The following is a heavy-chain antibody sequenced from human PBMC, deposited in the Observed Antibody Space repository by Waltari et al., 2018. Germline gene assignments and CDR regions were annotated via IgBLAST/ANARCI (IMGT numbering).Heavy chain of an antibody. V-gene: IGHV1-8*01. CDR1: GYTFTSYD. J-gene: IGHJ4*02. CDR3: ASRFYDFWSGYYDY. CDR2: MNPNSGNT. Sequence: QVQLVQSGAEVKKPGASVKVSCKASGYTFTSYDINWVRQATGQGLEWMGWMNPNSGNTGYAQKFQGRVTMTRNTSISTAYMELSSLRSEDAAVYYCASRFYDFWSGYYDYWGQGTLVTVSS. D-gene: IGHD3-3*01.